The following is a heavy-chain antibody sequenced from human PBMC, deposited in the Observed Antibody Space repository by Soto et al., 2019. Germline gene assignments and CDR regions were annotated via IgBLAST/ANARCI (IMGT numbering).Heavy chain of an antibody. CDR3: ARSESSGAAAGTGFDY. CDR1: GFTFSSYA. Sequence: QVQLVESGGGVVQPGRSLRLSCAASGFTFSSYAMHWVRQAPGKGLEWVAVISYDGSNKYYADSVKGRFTISRDNSKNTLYLHMNSLRAEDTAGYYCARSESSGAAAGTGFDYWGQGTLVTVSS. CDR2: ISYDGSNK. V-gene: IGHV3-30-3*01. J-gene: IGHJ4*02. D-gene: IGHD6-13*01.